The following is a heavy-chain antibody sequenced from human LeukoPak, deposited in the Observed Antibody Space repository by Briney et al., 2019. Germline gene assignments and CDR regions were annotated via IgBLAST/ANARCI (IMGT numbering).Heavy chain of an antibody. V-gene: IGHV4-59*01. J-gene: IGHJ2*01. CDR1: GGSISGYY. D-gene: IGHD6-13*01. CDR2: IYYTGST. Sequence: SETLSLTCTVSGGSISGYYWSWIRQPPGKGLEWIGYIYYTGSTNYNPSLKSRVTISVDTSKNTAVYYCARARIAAADKLYWYFDLWGRGTLVTVSS. CDR3: YFDL.